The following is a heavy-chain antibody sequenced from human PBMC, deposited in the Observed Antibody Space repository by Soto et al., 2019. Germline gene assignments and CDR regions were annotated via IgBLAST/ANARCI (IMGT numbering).Heavy chain of an antibody. CDR1: GFTFSSYG. V-gene: IGHV3-33*01. Sequence: QVQLVESGGGVVQPGRSLRLSCAASGFTFSSYGMHWVRQAPGKGLEWVAVIWYDGSNKYYADSVKGRFTISRDNSKNTLYLQMNSPRAEDTAVYYCARDRRPGHYFDYWGQGTLVTVSS. J-gene: IGHJ4*02. CDR3: ARDRRPGHYFDY. CDR2: IWYDGSNK.